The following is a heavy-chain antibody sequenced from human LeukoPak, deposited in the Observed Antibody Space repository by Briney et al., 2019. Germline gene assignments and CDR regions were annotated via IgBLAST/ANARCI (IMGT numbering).Heavy chain of an antibody. D-gene: IGHD3/OR15-3a*01. CDR3: AGFGLVAAY. J-gene: IGHJ4*02. CDR2: VSGSGGSV. CDR1: GCSFSRCG. V-gene: IGHV3-48*03. Sequence: PGGSLKLSCAASGCSFSRCGMYWVRQTPGKGLEWLSYVSGSGGSVSYADSVRGRFTTSRDNTENSLYLQRNSLRPEDSPLYYWAGFGLVAAYWGLGTLVTVSS.